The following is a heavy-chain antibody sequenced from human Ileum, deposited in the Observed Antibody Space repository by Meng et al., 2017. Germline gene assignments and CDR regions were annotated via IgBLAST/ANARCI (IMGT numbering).Heavy chain of an antibody. CDR2: ISAYSGNT. CDR1: GYIFTRYG. J-gene: IGHJ4*02. D-gene: IGHD4-23*01. CDR3: ARDTVGTTLGDY. V-gene: IGHV1-18*01. Sequence: QVQLVLSGARLKKPGASVKVACKASGYIFTRYGIGWVRQAPGQGLEWMGWISAYSGNTKYAQKLQGRVTMSTDTSTSTAYMELRNLRSDDTAVYYCARDTVGTTLGDYWGQGTLVTVSS.